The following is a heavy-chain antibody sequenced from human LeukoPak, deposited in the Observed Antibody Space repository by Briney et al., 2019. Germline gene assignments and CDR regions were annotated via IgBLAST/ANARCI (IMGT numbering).Heavy chain of an antibody. CDR1: GGTFSSYA. J-gene: IGHJ5*02. D-gene: IGHD5-18*01. CDR2: IIPIFGTA. Sequence: ASVKVSCKASGGTFSSYAISWVRQAPGQGLEWMGGIIPIFGTANYAQKFQGRVTITADKSTSTAYMELSSLRSEDTAVYYCARETSRIQLWLVSRWFDPWGQGTLVTVSS. V-gene: IGHV1-69*06. CDR3: ARETSRIQLWLVSRWFDP.